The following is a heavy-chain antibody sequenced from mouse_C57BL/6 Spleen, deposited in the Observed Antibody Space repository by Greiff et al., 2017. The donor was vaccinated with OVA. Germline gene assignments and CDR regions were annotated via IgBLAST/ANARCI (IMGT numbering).Heavy chain of an antibody. CDR2: IHPNSGST. V-gene: IGHV1-64*01. Sequence: QVQLQQPGAELVKPGASVKLSCKASGYTFTSYWMHWVKQRPGQGLEWIGMIHPNSGSTNYNEKFKSKATLTVDKSSSTAYMQLSSLTSEDSAVYCCARWENGYDSFDYWGQGTTLTVSS. CDR3: ARWENGYDSFDY. J-gene: IGHJ2*01. D-gene: IGHD2-2*01. CDR1: GYTFTSYW.